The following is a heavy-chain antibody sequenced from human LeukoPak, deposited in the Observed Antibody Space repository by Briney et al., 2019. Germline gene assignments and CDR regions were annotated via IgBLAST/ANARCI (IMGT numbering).Heavy chain of an antibody. CDR2: LHADGIER. CDR3: ARGGYSFDY. J-gene: IGHJ4*02. D-gene: IGHD5-12*01. CDR1: GFTFNKYG. V-gene: IGHV3-7*01. Sequence: PGGSLRLSCVASGFTFNKYGIHWVRQAPGKGLEWVARLHADGIERYFVDSVKGRFTISRDNAKNSLYLQMYSLRLDDTAVYYCARGGYSFDYLGQGTLVTVSS.